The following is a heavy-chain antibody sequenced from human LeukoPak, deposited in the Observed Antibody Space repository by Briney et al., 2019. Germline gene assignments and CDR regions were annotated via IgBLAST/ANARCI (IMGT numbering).Heavy chain of an antibody. CDR2: INPKSGGT. D-gene: IGHD3-10*01. CDR1: GYIFTDYY. J-gene: IGHJ4*02. V-gene: IGHV1-2*02. Sequence: VASVKVSCKASGYIFTDYYIHWVRQAPGQGLEWMGWINPKSGGTNYVQKFQGRVTMTRDTSISTAYMDLSSLRSDDTAVYYCARGSLWFGSKFDYWGQGTLVTVSS. CDR3: ARGSLWFGSKFDY.